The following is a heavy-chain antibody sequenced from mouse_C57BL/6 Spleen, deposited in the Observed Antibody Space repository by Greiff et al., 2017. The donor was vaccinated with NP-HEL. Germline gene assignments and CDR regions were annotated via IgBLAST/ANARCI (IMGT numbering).Heavy chain of an antibody. CDR1: GYTFTGYW. CDR3: SRFMGYDGGEFDY. D-gene: IGHD2-2*01. J-gene: IGHJ2*01. V-gene: IGHV1-9*01. CDR2: IFPGSGST. Sequence: VQLQQSGAELMKPGASVKLSCKATGYTFTGYWIEWVKQRPGHGLEWIGEIFPGSGSTNYNEKFKGKATFTADSSSNTAYMQLSSLTTEDSAIYYCSRFMGYDGGEFDYWGQGTTLTVSS.